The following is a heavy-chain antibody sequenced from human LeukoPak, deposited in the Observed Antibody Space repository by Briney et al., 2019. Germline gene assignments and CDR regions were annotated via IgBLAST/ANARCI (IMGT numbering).Heavy chain of an antibody. D-gene: IGHD3-22*01. V-gene: IGHV3-23*01. CDR3: AKVGGMDYYDSRRGYYYYMDV. CDR2: ISGSGGST. CDR1: GFTFSSYA. Sequence: GGSLRLSCAASGFTFSSYAMSWVRQAPGKGLEWVSAISGSGGSTYYADSVKGRFTISRDNSKNTLYLQMNSLRAEDTAVYYCAKVGGMDYYDSRRGYYYYMDVWGKGTTVTVSS. J-gene: IGHJ6*03.